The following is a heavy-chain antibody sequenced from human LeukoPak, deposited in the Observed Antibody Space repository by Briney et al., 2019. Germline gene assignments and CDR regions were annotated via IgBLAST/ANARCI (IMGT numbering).Heavy chain of an antibody. J-gene: IGHJ4*02. V-gene: IGHV4-4*07. CDR2: IYTSGST. Sequence: SETLSLTCTVSGGSISSYYWSWIRQPAGKGLGWIARIYTSGSTNYNPSLKSRVTMSVDTSKNQFSLKLSSVTAADTAVYYCARRSRYCSAGSCFFGSWGQGTLVTVSS. CDR3: ARRSRYCSAGSCFFGS. CDR1: GGSISSYY. D-gene: IGHD2-15*01.